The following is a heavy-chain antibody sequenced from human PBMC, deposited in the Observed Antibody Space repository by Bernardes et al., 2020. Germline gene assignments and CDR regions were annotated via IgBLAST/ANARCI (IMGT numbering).Heavy chain of an antibody. Sequence: GGSLRLSCAASGFTFSSYAMNWVRQAPGKGLEWVSGISGGGGSTYYADSVKGRFTISRDNSKNTLYLQINSLRAEDTAVYYCAKDRDSSSWYHAFDIWGQGTMVTVSS. J-gene: IGHJ3*02. CDR2: ISGGGGST. D-gene: IGHD6-13*01. CDR3: AKDRDSSSWYHAFDI. V-gene: IGHV3-23*01. CDR1: GFTFSSYA.